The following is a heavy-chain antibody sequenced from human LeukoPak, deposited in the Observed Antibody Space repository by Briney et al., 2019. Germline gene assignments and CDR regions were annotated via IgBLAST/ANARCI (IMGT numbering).Heavy chain of an antibody. D-gene: IGHD6-13*01. V-gene: IGHV4-31*03. CDR3: AREFPRWGVGAAAGTVRDY. CDR1: GGSISSGGYY. CDR2: IYYSGST. J-gene: IGHJ4*02. Sequence: SETLSLTCTVSGGSISSGGYYWSWIRQHPGKGLEWIGYIYYSGSTYYNPSLKSRVTISVDTSKNQFPLKLSSVTAADTAVYYCAREFPRWGVGAAAGTVRDYWGQGTLVTVSS.